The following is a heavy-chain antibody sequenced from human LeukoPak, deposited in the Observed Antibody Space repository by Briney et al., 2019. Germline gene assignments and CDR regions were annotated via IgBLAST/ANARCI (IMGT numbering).Heavy chain of an antibody. D-gene: IGHD2-2*01. CDR2: IYTSGST. CDR1: GGSISSGSYY. V-gene: IGHV4-61*02. J-gene: IGHJ5*02. CDR3: ARGSVPAAFNWFDP. Sequence: SQTLSLTCTVSGGSISSGSYYWSWIRQPAGKGLEWIGRIYTSGSTNYNPSLKSRVTISVDTSKNQFSLKLSSVTAADTAVYYCARGSVPAAFNWFDPWGQGTLVTVSS.